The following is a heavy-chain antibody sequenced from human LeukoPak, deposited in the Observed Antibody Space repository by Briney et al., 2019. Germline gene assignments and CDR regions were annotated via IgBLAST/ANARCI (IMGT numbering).Heavy chain of an antibody. D-gene: IGHD3-3*01. CDR2: TYYRSKWYN. CDR3: ARDPGGITTFGVVIRSGNNYFDY. V-gene: IGHV6-1*01. J-gene: IGHJ4*02. CDR1: GDSVSSNSAA. Sequence: SQTLSLTCAISGDSVSSNSAAWNWIRQSPSRGLEWLGRTYYRSKWYNDYAVSVKSRITINPDTSKNQFSLQLNSVTPEDTAVYYCARDPGGITTFGVVIRSGNNYFDYWGQGTLVTVSS.